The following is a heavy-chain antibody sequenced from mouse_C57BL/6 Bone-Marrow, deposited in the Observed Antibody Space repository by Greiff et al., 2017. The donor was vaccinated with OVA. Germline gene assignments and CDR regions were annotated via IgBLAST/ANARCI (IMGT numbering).Heavy chain of an antibody. V-gene: IGHV1-81*01. J-gene: IGHJ1*03. CDR1: GYTFTSYG. CDR2: IYPRSGNT. Sequence: QVQLQQPGAELVKPGASVKLSCKASGYTFTSYGIRWVKQRTGQGLEWIGEIYPRSGNTYYNEKFKGKATLTADKSSSTAYMELSSLTSEDSAVYFCAWGTTGGYVDVWGTGTTVTVSS. CDR3: AWGTTGGYVDV. D-gene: IGHD1-1*01.